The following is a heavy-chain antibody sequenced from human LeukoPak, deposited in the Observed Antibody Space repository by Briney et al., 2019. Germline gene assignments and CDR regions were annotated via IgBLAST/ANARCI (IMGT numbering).Heavy chain of an antibody. J-gene: IGHJ4*02. CDR3: ARDFGFSPSSGYSFDY. CDR2: IWYDGSNR. Sequence: PGGSLRLSCAASGFTFSNYWVHWVRQAPGKGLEWVAVIWYDGSNRQYVDSVKGRFTISRDNSKNTLYLQMNSLRADDTAVYYCARDFGFSPSSGYSFDYWGQGTLVTVSS. CDR1: GFTFSNYW. V-gene: IGHV3-33*08. D-gene: IGHD3-22*01.